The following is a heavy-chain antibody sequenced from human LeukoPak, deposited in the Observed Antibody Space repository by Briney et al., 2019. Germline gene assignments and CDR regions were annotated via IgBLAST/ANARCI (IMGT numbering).Heavy chain of an antibody. J-gene: IGHJ4*02. CDR1: GYTFTSYA. CDR3: ARVRLGLAYCGGDCYSLDY. CDR2: INAGNGNT. D-gene: IGHD2-21*02. V-gene: IGHV1-3*01. Sequence: GASVKVSCKASGYTFTSYAMHWVRQAPGQRLEWMGWINAGNGNTKYSQKFQGRVTITRDTSASTAYMELSSLRSEDTAVYYCARVRLGLAYCGGDCYSLDYWGQGTLVTVSS.